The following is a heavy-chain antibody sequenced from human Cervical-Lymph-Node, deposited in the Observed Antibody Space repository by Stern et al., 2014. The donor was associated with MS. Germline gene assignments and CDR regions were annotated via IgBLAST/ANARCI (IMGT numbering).Heavy chain of an antibody. J-gene: IGHJ4*02. D-gene: IGHD1-26*01. CDR2: ISYDERDK. CDR1: GFVFRRYA. Sequence: EHLVQSGGGVVQPGGSLRLSCAASGFVFRRYALHWVRQAPGKGLEWVALISYDERDKYYTDSVKGRFTVSRDNSNNTVDLEMNSLRLEDTAVYYCAKGGSGSYLDWGQGSLVTVSS. CDR3: AKGGSGSYLD. V-gene: IGHV3-30*04.